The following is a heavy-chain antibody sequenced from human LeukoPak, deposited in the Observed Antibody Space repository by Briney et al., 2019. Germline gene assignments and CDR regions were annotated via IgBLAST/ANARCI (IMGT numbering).Heavy chain of an antibody. CDR1: GFTFSSYG. D-gene: IGHD6-19*01. Sequence: GGSLRLSCAASGFTFSSYGMHWVRQAPGKGLERVAVISYDGSNKYYADSVKGRFTISRDNSKNTLYLQMNSLRAEDTAVYYCASGWYLRPFDYWGQGTLVTVSS. J-gene: IGHJ4*02. CDR2: ISYDGSNK. CDR3: ASGWYLRPFDY. V-gene: IGHV3-30*03.